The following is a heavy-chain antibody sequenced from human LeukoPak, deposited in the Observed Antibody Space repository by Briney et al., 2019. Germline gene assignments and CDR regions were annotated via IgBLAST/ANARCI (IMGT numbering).Heavy chain of an antibody. D-gene: IGHD3-22*01. J-gene: IGHJ4*02. CDR3: AKRGVVIRVILVGFHKEAYYFDS. CDR2: ISDSGGRT. CDR1: GITLTNYA. V-gene: IGHV3-23*01. Sequence: GESLRLSCAVSGITLTNYAISWVRHAPGEGLEWVAGISDSGGRTTYADSVKDRLTISRDNPKNTSYSQMNRLRAEDTAVYFCAKRGVVIRVILVGFHKEAYYFDSWGQGALVTVSS.